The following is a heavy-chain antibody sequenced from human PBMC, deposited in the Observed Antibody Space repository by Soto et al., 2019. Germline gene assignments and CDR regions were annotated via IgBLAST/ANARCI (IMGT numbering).Heavy chain of an antibody. CDR1: GYNFPIYW. CDR2: IYPADSDT. Sequence: GESLKISCQTYGYNFPIYWIAWVRQLPGKGLEWMGVIYPADSDTRYSPSFQGQVTISADKSTGVAYLQWSSLKASDTAMYYCARPEGRYFYDARGYYSHWGQGTLVNVSS. J-gene: IGHJ4*02. V-gene: IGHV5-51*01. CDR3: ARPEGRYFYDARGYYSH. D-gene: IGHD3-22*01.